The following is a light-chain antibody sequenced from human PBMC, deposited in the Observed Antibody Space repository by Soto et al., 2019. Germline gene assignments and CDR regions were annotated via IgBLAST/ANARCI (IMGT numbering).Light chain of an antibody. Sequence: QSALTQPPSVSGSPGQSVTISCAGTSSDVGAFNYVSWYQQHPGTAPKLMIFDVTKRPSGVPNRFSSSKSANTASLTISGLQAEDEADYYCCSYAGTYTFVFGGGTKLTVL. V-gene: IGLV2-11*01. CDR3: CSYAGTYTFV. CDR2: DVT. CDR1: SSDVGAFNY. J-gene: IGLJ2*01.